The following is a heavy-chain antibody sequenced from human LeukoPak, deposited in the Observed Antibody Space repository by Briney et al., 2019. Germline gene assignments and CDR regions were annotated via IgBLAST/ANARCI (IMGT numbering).Heavy chain of an antibody. J-gene: IGHJ4*02. CDR2: IYTGGTT. V-gene: IGHV3-53*01. CDR1: GFTFSSYT. CDR3: ARSPAFYDGAVVKYYFDY. D-gene: IGHD6-19*01. Sequence: SGGSLRLSCAASGFTFSSYTMSWVRQVPGKGLEWVSVIYTGGTTHYADSVKGRFTISRDNSKNTLYLEMNSLRAEDAAVYFCARSPAFYDGAVVKYYFDYWGQGTLVTVSS.